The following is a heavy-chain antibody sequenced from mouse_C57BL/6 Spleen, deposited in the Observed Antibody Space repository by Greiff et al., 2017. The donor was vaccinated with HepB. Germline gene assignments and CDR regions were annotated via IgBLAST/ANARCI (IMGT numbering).Heavy chain of an antibody. CDR3: TRSSNEVFYY. D-gene: IGHD2-5*01. J-gene: IGHJ2*01. CDR1: GYTFTSYW. Sequence: VQLQQSGTVLARPGASVKMSCKTSGYTFTSYWMHWVKQRPGQGLEWIGAIYPGNSDTSYNQKFKGKAKLTAFTSASTAYMELSSLTNEDSAVYYCTRSSNEVFYYWGQGTTLTVSS. V-gene: IGHV1-5*01. CDR2: IYPGNSDT.